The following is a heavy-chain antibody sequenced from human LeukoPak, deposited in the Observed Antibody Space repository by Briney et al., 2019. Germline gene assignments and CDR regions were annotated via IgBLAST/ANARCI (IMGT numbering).Heavy chain of an antibody. CDR2: IIPILGIA. V-gene: IGHV1-69*04. Sequence: SVKVSCKASGGTFSSYAISWVRQAPGQGLEWMGRIIPILGIANYAQRFQGRVTITADKSTSTAYMELSSLRSEDTAVYYCASLPYYYDSSGYYSLDYWGQGTLVTVSS. D-gene: IGHD3-22*01. J-gene: IGHJ4*02. CDR3: ASLPYYYDSSGYYSLDY. CDR1: GGTFSSYA.